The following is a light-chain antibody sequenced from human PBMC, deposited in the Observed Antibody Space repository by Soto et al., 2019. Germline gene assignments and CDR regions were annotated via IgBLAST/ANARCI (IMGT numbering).Light chain of an antibody. CDR2: GAS. CDR1: HSVSSSY. CDR3: QQRSNWPLT. J-gene: IGKJ5*01. Sequence: EIVLTQSQGTLSLSPGEIATLSCRASHSVSSSYLAWYQQKPGQAPSLLIYGASRRATGIPDRFSGSGSGTDFTLTISRLEPEHFAVYYCQQRSNWPLTFGQGTRLEIK. V-gene: IGKV3D-20*02.